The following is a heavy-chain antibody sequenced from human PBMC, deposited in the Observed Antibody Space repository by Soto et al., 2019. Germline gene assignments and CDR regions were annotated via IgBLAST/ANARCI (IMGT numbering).Heavy chain of an antibody. CDR1: CDSISVIIYY. CDR3: ERLKGAFFINTYHWFDT. CDR2: IYYSGTT. Sequence: TLSLTXTFSCDSISVIIYYCCFILHPPGKGLEWIGDIYYSGTTQYNPSLKSRVTISIDTSKNQFSLHLRSVTAAETDVYYCERLKGAFFINTYHWFDTWGQGTPVTVSS. D-gene: IGHD3-3*02. V-gene: IGHV4-39*01. J-gene: IGHJ5*02.